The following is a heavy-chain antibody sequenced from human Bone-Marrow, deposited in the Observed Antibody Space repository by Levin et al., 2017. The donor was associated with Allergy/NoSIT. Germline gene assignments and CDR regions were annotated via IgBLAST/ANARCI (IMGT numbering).Heavy chain of an antibody. J-gene: IGHJ6*03. CDR1: GFTFTIYA. Sequence: GGSLRLSCAASGFTFTIYAIHWVRQAPGKGLEWVAVIPYDGSIKYYADSVQGRFTISRVNSKNTVYLEMNNLRVEDTAVYYCAKALSNYNWDYHYMDVWGKGTTVTVSS. CDR2: IPYDGSIK. CDR3: AKALSNYNWDYHYMDV. V-gene: IGHV3-30*18. D-gene: IGHD5-24*01.